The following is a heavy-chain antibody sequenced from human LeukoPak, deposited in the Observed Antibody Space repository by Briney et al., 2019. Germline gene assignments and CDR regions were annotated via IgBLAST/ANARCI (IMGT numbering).Heavy chain of an antibody. V-gene: IGHV3-30*03. D-gene: IGHD1-14*01. CDR1: GFTFSSYG. Sequence: PGGSLRLSCAASGFTFSSYGMHWVRQAPGKGLEWVAVISYDGSNKYYADSVKGRFTISRDNSKNTLYLQMNSLRAEDTAVYYCARERNPPPYYSDYWGQGTLVTVSS. CDR3: ARERNPPPYYSDY. CDR2: ISYDGSNK. J-gene: IGHJ4*02.